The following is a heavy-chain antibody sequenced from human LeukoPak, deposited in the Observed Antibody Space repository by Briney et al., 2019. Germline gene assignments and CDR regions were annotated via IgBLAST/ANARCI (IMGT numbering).Heavy chain of an antibody. CDR3: AKDWPSEWQQLPDYDAFDI. J-gene: IGHJ3*02. D-gene: IGHD6-13*01. CDR2: ISGSCGTT. V-gene: IGHV3-23*01. CDR1: GFTFTSYA. Sequence: GGSLRLSCAASGFTFTSYAMSWVRQAPGKGLEWVSAISGSCGTTYYADSVKGRFTISRDNSKNTVYLQINSLRAEDTAVYYCAKDWPSEWQQLPDYDAFDIWGQGALVTVSS.